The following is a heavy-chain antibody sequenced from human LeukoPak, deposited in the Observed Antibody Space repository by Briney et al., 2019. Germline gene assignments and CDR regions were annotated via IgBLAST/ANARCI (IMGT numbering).Heavy chain of an antibody. V-gene: IGHV3-21*01. D-gene: IGHD2-15*01. CDR3: ARVTAATRFVDY. CDR2: ISSSSSYI. CDR1: GFTFSSYS. J-gene: IGHJ4*02. Sequence: AGGSLRLSCAASGFTFSSYSMNWVRQAPGKGLEWVSSISSSSSYIYYADSVKGRFTISRDNAKNSLYLQMNSLRAEDTAVYYCARVTAATRFVDYWGQGTQVTVSS.